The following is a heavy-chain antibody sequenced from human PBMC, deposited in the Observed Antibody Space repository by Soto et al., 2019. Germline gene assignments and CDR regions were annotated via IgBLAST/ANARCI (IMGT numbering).Heavy chain of an antibody. CDR1: GGSISSSNW. Sequence: QVQLQESGPGLVKPSGTLSLTCAVSGGSISSSNWWSWVRQPPGKGLEWIGEIYHSGSTNYNPSLKSRVTISVDKSKNQFSLKLSSVTAADTAVYYCARAHCSGGSCYSVEPEGYFDYWGQGTLVTVSS. CDR3: ARAHCSGGSCYSVEPEGYFDY. D-gene: IGHD2-15*01. J-gene: IGHJ4*02. CDR2: IYHSGST. V-gene: IGHV4-4*02.